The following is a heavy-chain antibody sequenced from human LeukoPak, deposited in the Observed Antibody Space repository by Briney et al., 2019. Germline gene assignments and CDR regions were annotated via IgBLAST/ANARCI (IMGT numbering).Heavy chain of an antibody. V-gene: IGHV4-59*08. J-gene: IGHJ4*02. CDR1: GGSISSFS. Sequence: SENLSLTCTVSGGSISSFSWSWIRQPPGRGLEWIGFIDYSGGTNYNPSLKSRVIISVDTSKNQFSLELSSVTAADTAVYYCARHQLSFDYWGQGILVTVSS. D-gene: IGHD1-1*01. CDR3: ARHQLSFDY. CDR2: IDYSGGT.